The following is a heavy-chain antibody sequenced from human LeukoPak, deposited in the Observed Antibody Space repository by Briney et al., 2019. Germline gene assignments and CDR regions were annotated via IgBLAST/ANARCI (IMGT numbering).Heavy chain of an antibody. D-gene: IGHD6-19*01. CDR2: ISGSGGST. J-gene: IGHJ6*02. CDR3: AKEARIAVAGTDYYYGMDV. Sequence: GGSLRLSCAACGFTFSSYAMSWVRQAPGKGLEWVSAISGSGGSTYYADSVKGRFTISRDNSKNTLYLQVNSLRAEDTAVYYCAKEARIAVAGTDYYYGMDVWGQGTTVTVSS. CDR1: GFTFSSYA. V-gene: IGHV3-23*01.